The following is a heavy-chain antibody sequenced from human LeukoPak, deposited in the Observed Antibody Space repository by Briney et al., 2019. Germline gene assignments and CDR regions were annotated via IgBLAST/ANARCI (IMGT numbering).Heavy chain of an antibody. V-gene: IGHV3-21*01. CDR1: GLIFSYYS. CDR2: ISSSSSYI. CDR3: AGSTVYGMDV. J-gene: IGHJ6*02. D-gene: IGHD2-2*01. Sequence: GGSLRLSRAASGLIFSYYSMNWVRQAPGKGLEWVSSISSSSSYIYYADSVKGRFTVSRDNAKNSLYLQMNSLRAEDTAVYYCAGSTVYGMDVWGQGTTVTVSS.